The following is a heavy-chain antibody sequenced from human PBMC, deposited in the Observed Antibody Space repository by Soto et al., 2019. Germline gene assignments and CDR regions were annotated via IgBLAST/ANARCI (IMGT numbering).Heavy chain of an antibody. CDR3: TTGAVGATTSYYYYMDV. D-gene: IGHD1-26*01. V-gene: IGHV3-15*01. CDR2: IKSKTDGGTT. J-gene: IGHJ6*03. Sequence: GGSLRLSCAASGFTFSNAWMSWVRQAPGKGLEWVGRIKSKTDGGTTDYAAPVKGRFTISRDDSKNTLYLQMNSLKTEDTAVYYCTTGAVGATTSYYYYMDVWGKGTTVTVSS. CDR1: GFTFSNAW.